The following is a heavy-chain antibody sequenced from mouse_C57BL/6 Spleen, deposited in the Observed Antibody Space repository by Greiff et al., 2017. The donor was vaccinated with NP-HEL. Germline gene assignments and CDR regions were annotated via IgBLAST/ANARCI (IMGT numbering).Heavy chain of an antibody. Sequence: QVQLQQPGAELVKPGASVKVSCKASGYTFTSYWMHWVKQRPGQGLEWIGRIHPSDSDTNYNQKFKGKATLTVDKPSSTAYMQLSSLPSEDSAVYCYAMAAQALYAMDYWGQRTSVTVSS. CDR3: AMAAQALYAMDY. D-gene: IGHD3-2*02. CDR2: IHPSDSDT. J-gene: IGHJ4*01. V-gene: IGHV1-74*01. CDR1: GYTFTSYW.